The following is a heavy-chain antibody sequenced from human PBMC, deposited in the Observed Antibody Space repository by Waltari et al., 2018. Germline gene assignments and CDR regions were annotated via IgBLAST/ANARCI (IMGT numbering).Heavy chain of an antibody. CDR3: ARAGDGHETPTNFDY. CDR2: IYYSGST. CDR1: GGSISSYY. V-gene: IGHV4-59*01. J-gene: IGHJ4*02. Sequence: QVQLQESGPGLVKPSETLSLTCTVSGGSISSYYRSWIRKPPGKGLEWIGYIYYSGSTNYNPSLKSRVTISVDTSKNQFSLKLSSVTAADTAVYYCARAGDGHETPTNFDYWGQGTLVTVSS.